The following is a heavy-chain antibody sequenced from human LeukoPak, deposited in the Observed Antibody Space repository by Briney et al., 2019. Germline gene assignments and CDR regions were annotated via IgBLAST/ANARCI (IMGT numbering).Heavy chain of an antibody. J-gene: IGHJ6*03. Sequence: ASVKVSCKASGYTFTSYYMHWVRQAPGQGLEWMGIINPSGGDTTYAQKFQGRVTMTRDMSTSTVFMELSSLISEDTAVYYCARGDREDYDFWSGYPQPMDVWGKGTTVTVSS. CDR1: GYTFTSYY. CDR3: ARGDREDYDFWSGYPQPMDV. D-gene: IGHD3-3*01. CDR2: INPSGGDT. V-gene: IGHV1-46*01.